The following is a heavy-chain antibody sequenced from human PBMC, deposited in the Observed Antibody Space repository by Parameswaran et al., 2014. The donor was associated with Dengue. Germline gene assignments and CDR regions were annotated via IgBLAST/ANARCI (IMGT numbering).Heavy chain of an antibody. CDR2: IWYDGSNK. V-gene: IGHV3-33*08. CDR3: ARDTTMIVVVEETKDAFDI. J-gene: IGHJ3*02. CDR1: GFTFSSYS. D-gene: IGHD3-22*01. Sequence: QAGGSLRLSCAASGFTFSSYSMNWVRQAPGKGLEWVAVIWYDGSNKYYADSVKGRFTISRDNSKNTLYLQMNSLRAEDTAVYYCARDTTMIVVVEETKDAFDIWGQGTMVTVSS.